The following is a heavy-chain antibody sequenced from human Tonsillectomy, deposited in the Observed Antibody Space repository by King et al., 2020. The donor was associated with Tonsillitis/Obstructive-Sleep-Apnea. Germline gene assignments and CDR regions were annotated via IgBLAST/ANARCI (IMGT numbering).Heavy chain of an antibody. V-gene: IGHV3-11*01. CDR2: ISSSGSTI. CDR3: ARRTHDYSNYDYYYYMDV. CDR1: GFTFSDYY. D-gene: IGHD4-11*01. J-gene: IGHJ6*03. Sequence: VQLVESGGGLVKPGGSLRLSCAASGFTFSDYYMSWIRQAPGKGLEWVSYISSSGSTIYYADSVKGRFTISRDNAKKSLYLQMNSLRAEDTAGYYCARRTHDYSNYDYYYYMDVWGKGTTVTVSS.